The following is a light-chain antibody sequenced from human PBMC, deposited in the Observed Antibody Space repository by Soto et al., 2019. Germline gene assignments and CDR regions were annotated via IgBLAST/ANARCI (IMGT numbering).Light chain of an antibody. CDR3: SSYTTSSPLGV. Sequence: QSTLDQPASGSGSTGQSITSSCSDTSNDFGGYEYVSWYQQHPGKAPKRIIYDVSDRPSGVSTRFSGSKSGNTASLAISGLQAEDEADYYCSSYTTSSPLGVFGTGTKVTVL. CDR1: SNDFGGYEY. V-gene: IGLV2-14*03. CDR2: DVS. J-gene: IGLJ1*01.